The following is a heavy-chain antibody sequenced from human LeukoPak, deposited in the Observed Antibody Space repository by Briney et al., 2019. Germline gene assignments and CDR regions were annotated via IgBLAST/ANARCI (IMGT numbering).Heavy chain of an antibody. D-gene: IGHD5-18*01. Sequence: GASVKVSCKVSGYTLTELSMHWVRQAPGKGLEWTGGFDPEDGETIYAQKFQGRVTMTEDTSTDTAYMELSSLRSEDTAVYYCARAPQNDRGYGTRAANWFDPWGQGTLVTVSS. CDR3: ARAPQNDRGYGTRAANWFDP. V-gene: IGHV1-24*01. J-gene: IGHJ5*02. CDR2: FDPEDGET. CDR1: GYTLTELS.